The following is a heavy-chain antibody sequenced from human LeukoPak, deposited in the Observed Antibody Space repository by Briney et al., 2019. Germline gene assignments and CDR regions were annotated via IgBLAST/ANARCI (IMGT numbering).Heavy chain of an antibody. J-gene: IGHJ4*02. CDR3: GCRWDY. CDR1: GFPFSSYW. V-gene: IGHV3-7*01. CDR2: IKQDGSKK. D-gene: IGHD4-23*01. Sequence: GGSLRLSCVASGFPFSSYWMTWVRQAPGKGLEWVANIKQDGSKKSYVDSVKGRFTISRDNANNSLYLQMNSLRAEDTAVYYCGCRWDYWGQGTLVTVSS.